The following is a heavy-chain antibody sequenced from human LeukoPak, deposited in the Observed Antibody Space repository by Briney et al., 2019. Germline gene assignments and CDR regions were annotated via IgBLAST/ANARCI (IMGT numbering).Heavy chain of an antibody. Sequence: GESLKISCEGSGYRFTNYWIGWVRQMPGKGLEWMGIIYPGNSETRYSPSFQGQVTISVDRSISTAYLQRSSLKASDTAMYYCARLRPQDAFDIWGQGTMVTVSS. V-gene: IGHV5-51*01. CDR1: GYRFTNYW. J-gene: IGHJ3*02. CDR2: IYPGNSET. CDR3: ARLRPQDAFDI.